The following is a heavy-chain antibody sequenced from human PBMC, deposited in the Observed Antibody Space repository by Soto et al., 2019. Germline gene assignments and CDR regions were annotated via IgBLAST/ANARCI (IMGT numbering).Heavy chain of an antibody. J-gene: IGHJ4*02. D-gene: IGHD1-1*01. Sequence: QVHLVQSGAEVKKPGASVKVSCKGSGYAFTTYGITWVRQAPGQGLEWMGWISAHHGNTNYAQKLQGRVTVTRDTSTSTASMELRSLRSDDTAVYYCARGRYGDYWGQGALVTVSS. V-gene: IGHV1-18*01. CDR1: GYAFTTYG. CDR2: ISAHHGNT. CDR3: ARGRYGDY.